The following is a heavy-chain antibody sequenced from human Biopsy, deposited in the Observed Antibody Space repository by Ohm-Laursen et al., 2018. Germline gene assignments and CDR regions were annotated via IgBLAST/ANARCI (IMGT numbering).Heavy chain of an antibody. CDR1: GFSFSDYH. Sequence: GSLRLSCAASGFSFSDYHMRWVRQAPGKGLEWVASISSTSNHIHYVDSVWGRFTISRDNAEDSLYLEMNSLRVEDTAVYYCAKDDYDRVSSGYYFDYWGQGTLVSVSS. CDR3: AKDDYDRVSSGYYFDY. J-gene: IGHJ4*02. V-gene: IGHV3-11*06. CDR2: ISSTSNHI. D-gene: IGHD3-10*02.